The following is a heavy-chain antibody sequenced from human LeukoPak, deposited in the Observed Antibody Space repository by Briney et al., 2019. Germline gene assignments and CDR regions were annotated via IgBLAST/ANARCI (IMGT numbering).Heavy chain of an antibody. J-gene: IGHJ3*02. CDR1: GFTFSSYW. CDR3: AREPLDQYGDNAFDI. Sequence: GGSLRLSCAASGFTFSSYWMNWARQAPGKGLEWVASINHNGNVNYYVDSVKGRFTISRDNSKNTLYLQMNSLRAEDTAVYYCAREPLDQYGDNAFDIWGQGTMVTVSS. CDR2: INHNGNVN. V-gene: IGHV3-7*03. D-gene: IGHD4-17*01.